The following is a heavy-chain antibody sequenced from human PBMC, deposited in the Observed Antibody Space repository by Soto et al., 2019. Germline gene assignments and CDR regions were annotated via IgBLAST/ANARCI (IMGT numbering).Heavy chain of an antibody. CDR2: ISYDGSNK. V-gene: IGHV3-30-3*01. CDR1: GFTFSSYA. J-gene: IGHJ3*02. D-gene: IGHD3-16*01. Sequence: GGSLRLSCAASGFTFSSYAMHWVRQAPGKGLEWVAVISYDGSNKYYADSVKGRFTISRDNSKNTLYLQMNSLRAEDTAVYYCARDDGVWDAFDIWGQGTMVTVSS. CDR3: ARDDGVWDAFDI.